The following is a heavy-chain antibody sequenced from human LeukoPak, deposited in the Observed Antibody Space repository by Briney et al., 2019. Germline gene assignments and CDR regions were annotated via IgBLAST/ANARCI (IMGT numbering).Heavy chain of an antibody. CDR3: ARGDGLWDANAFDI. CDR2: ISAYNGNT. V-gene: IGHV1-18*01. J-gene: IGHJ3*02. CDR1: GYTFTSYG. Sequence: VASVKVSCKASGYTFTSYGISWVRQAPGQGLEWTGWISAYNGNTNYAQKLQGRVTMTTDTSTSTAYMELRSLRSDDTAVYYCARGDGLWDANAFDIWGQGTMVTVSS. D-gene: IGHD5-18*01.